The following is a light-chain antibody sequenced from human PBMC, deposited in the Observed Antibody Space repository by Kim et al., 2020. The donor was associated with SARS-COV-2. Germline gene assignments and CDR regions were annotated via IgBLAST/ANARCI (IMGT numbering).Light chain of an antibody. V-gene: IGKV3-20*01. CDR1: SSSY. J-gene: IGKJ3*01. CDR2: STS. CDR3: QQYGGSPIT. Sequence: SSSYFAWYQQRPGQAPRLLIYSTSKRATGIPDRFSGSGSGTDFTLTISRLEPEDFAVYYCQQYGGSPITFGPGTKVDIK.